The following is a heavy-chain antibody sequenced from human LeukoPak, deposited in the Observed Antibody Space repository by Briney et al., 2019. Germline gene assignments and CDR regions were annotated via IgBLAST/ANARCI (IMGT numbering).Heavy chain of an antibody. D-gene: IGHD3-22*01. J-gene: IGHJ4*02. CDR1: GFTFSSYG. Sequence: GRSLRLSCAASGFTFSSYGKHWVRQAPGKGLEWVAVISYDGSNKYYADSVKGRFTISRDNSKNTLYLQMNSLRAEDTAVYYCAKDSPDSSGYPSHFDYWGQGTLVTVSS. V-gene: IGHV3-30*18. CDR2: ISYDGSNK. CDR3: AKDSPDSSGYPSHFDY.